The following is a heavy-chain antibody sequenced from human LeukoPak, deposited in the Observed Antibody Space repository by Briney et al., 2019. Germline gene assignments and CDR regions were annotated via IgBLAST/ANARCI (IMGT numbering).Heavy chain of an antibody. J-gene: IGHJ4*02. CDR2: IYTSGST. Sequence: PSETLSLTCTVSGGSISSGSYYWSWIRQPAGKGLEWIGRIYTSGSTNYNPSLKSRVTISVDTSKSQFSLKLSSVTAADTAVYYCARGTTYYDFWSGYYYFDYWGQGTLVTVSS. V-gene: IGHV4-61*02. D-gene: IGHD3-3*01. CDR1: GGSISSGSYY. CDR3: ARGTTYYDFWSGYYYFDY.